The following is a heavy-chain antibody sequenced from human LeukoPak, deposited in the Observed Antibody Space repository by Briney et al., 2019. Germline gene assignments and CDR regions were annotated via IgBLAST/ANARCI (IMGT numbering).Heavy chain of an antibody. Sequence: PSETLSLTCAVYGGSFSGYYWSWIRQPPGKGLEWIGEINHSGSTNYNPSLKSRVTISVDTSKNQFSLKLSSVTAADTAMYYCARENSYYDSSGYYYGSGYFDYWGQGTLVTVS. J-gene: IGHJ4*02. CDR1: GGSFSGYY. CDR2: INHSGST. D-gene: IGHD3-22*01. V-gene: IGHV4-34*01. CDR3: ARENSYYDSSGYYYGSGYFDY.